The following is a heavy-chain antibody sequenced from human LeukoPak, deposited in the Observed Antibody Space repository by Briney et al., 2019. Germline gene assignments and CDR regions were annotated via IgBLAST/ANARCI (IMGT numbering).Heavy chain of an antibody. D-gene: IGHD1-1*01. CDR3: AKEGRLERDAFDI. Sequence: GGSLRLSCPASGLTFSSYAMSWVGQAPGKGLEWVSAISGSGGSTYYADSVKGRFTISRDNSKNTLYLQMNSLRAEDTAVYYCAKEGRLERDAFDIWGQGTMVTVSS. CDR2: ISGSGGST. J-gene: IGHJ3*02. V-gene: IGHV3-23*01. CDR1: GLTFSSYA.